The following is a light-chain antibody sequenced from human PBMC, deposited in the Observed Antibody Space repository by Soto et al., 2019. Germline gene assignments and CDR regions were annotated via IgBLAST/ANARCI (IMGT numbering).Light chain of an antibody. CDR3: QQYYSYPFT. CDR1: EGINSY. V-gene: IGKV1-8*01. Sequence: AIRMTQSPSSLSASTGDRVTITCRASEGINSYLAWYQQKAGKAPKLLIYGPYNLQSGVPSRFTGSGSGTEFTLTISSLQSEDFATYYCQQYYSYPFTFGPGTKVDIK. J-gene: IGKJ3*01. CDR2: GPY.